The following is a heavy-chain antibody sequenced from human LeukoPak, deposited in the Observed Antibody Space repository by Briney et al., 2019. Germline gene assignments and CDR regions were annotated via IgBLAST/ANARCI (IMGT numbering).Heavy chain of an antibody. V-gene: IGHV4-30-2*01. CDR2: INHSGST. J-gene: IGHJ5*02. CDR3: ARCPGFDP. CDR1: GGSISSGGYS. Sequence: SQTLSLTCAVSGGSISSGGYSWSWIRQPPGKGLEWIGEINHSGSTNYNPSLKSRVTISVDTSKNQFSLKLSSVTAADTAVYYCARCPGFDPWGQGTLVTVSS.